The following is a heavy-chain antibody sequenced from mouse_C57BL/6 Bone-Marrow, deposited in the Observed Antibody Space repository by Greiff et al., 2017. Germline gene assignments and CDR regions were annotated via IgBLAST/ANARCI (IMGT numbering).Heavy chain of an antibody. V-gene: IGHV1-55*01. D-gene: IGHD2-4*01. Sequence: QVQLQQPGAELVKPGASVKMSCKASGYTFTSYWITWVKQRPGQGLEWIGDIYPGSGSTNYNEKFKSEATLTVDTSSSTSYMLLSSLTSEDAAIYYCARGDYDYGAYWGEGTLVTVSA. CDR3: ARGDYDYGAY. J-gene: IGHJ3*01. CDR2: IYPGSGST. CDR1: GYTFTSYW.